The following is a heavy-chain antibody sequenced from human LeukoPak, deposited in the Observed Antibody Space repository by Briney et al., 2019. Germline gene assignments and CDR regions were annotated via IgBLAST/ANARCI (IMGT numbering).Heavy chain of an antibody. V-gene: IGHV4-39*01. J-gene: IGHJ4*02. CDR3: ARLRYSSSWSTFDY. CDR1: GDSISSSSYY. CDR2: IYYSGST. Sequence: SETLSLTCTVSGDSISSSSYYWGWIRQPPGKGLEWIGRIYYSGSTYYNPSLKSRVTISVDASKNQFSLKLSSVTAADTAVYYCARLRYSSSWSTFDYWGQGTLVTVSP. D-gene: IGHD6-13*01.